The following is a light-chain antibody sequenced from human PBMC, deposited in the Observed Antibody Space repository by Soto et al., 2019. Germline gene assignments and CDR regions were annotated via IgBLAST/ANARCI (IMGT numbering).Light chain of an antibody. CDR1: QSVSSSY. V-gene: IGKV3-20*01. J-gene: IGKJ1*01. CDR3: QQYGNSGWT. CDR2: GAS. Sequence: ETVLTQSPGTLSLSPGERATLSCRASQSVSSSYLAWYQHKPGQAPRLLIYGASSRATGIPDRFSGIGSGTDFNLTINRLEPEDFAVYYCQQYGNSGWTFGQGTKVEIK.